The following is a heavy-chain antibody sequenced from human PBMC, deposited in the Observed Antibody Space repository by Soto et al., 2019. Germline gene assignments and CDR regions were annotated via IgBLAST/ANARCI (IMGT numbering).Heavy chain of an antibody. D-gene: IGHD2-8*01. CDR1: GYTFANYG. Sequence: QVQLVQSGPEVKKPGASVKVSCRASGYTFANYGISWVRQAPGQGLEWMGWISPYDGDRNFARKFQGRITMTTDTLTNTVYMELRSLRSDDTAVFYCARDRGYCTTGVCTDEFDPWGQGTLVTVSS. V-gene: IGHV1-18*04. J-gene: IGHJ5*02. CDR2: ISPYDGDR. CDR3: ARDRGYCTTGVCTDEFDP.